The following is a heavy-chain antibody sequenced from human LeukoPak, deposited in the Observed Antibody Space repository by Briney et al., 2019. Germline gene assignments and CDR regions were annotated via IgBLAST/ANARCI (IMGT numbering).Heavy chain of an antibody. CDR3: ARMDGTGYDILTGYYGWGVYYLDY. J-gene: IGHJ4*02. CDR2: INPNSGGT. V-gene: IGHV1-2*02. D-gene: IGHD3-9*01. Sequence: GASVKVSCKASGYTFTGYYMHWVRQAPGQGLEWMGWINPNSGGTNYAQKFQGRVTMTRDTSIGTAYMELSRLRSDDTAVYYCARMDGTGYDILTGYYGWGVYYLDYWGQGTLVTVSS. CDR1: GYTFTGYY.